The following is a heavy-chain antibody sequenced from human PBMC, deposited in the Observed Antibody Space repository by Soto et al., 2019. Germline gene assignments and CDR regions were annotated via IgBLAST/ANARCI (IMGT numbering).Heavy chain of an antibody. CDR3: ARDRTGTAQFDY. Sequence: PSETLSLTCTVSGGSISSGDYYWSWIRQPPGKGLEWIGYIYYSGSTYYNPSLKSRVTISVDTSKNQFSLKLSSVTAADTAVYYCARDRTGTAQFDYWGQGXLVTVYS. V-gene: IGHV4-30-4*01. J-gene: IGHJ4*02. CDR1: GGSISSGDYY. CDR2: IYYSGST. D-gene: IGHD1-7*01.